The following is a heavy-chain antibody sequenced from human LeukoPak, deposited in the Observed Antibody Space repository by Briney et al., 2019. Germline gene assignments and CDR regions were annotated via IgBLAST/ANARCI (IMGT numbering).Heavy chain of an antibody. V-gene: IGHV4-59*01. Sequence: SETLSLTCTVSGGSINRYYWIWIRQPPGKRLECIGYIYSSGITDYNPSLKSRVTISLDTSKNQFSLTLSSVTAADTAVYYCARARGFGSGFDPWGRGTLVTVSS. J-gene: IGHJ5*02. CDR2: IYSSGIT. D-gene: IGHD3-10*01. CDR1: GGSINRYY. CDR3: ARARGFGSGFDP.